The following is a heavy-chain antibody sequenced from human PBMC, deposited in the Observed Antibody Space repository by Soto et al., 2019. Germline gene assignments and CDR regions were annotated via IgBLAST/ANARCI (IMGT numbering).Heavy chain of an antibody. D-gene: IGHD4-17*01. CDR2: ISGSGGST. CDR3: AKDSFELTTVIDWFDP. CDR1: GFTFSSYA. J-gene: IGHJ5*02. Sequence: GGSLRLSCAASGFTFSSYAMSWVRQAPGKGLEWVSAISGSGGSTYYADSVKSRFTISSDNSKNTLYLQMNSLRAEDTAVYYCAKDSFELTTVIDWFDPWGQGTLVTVSS. V-gene: IGHV3-23*01.